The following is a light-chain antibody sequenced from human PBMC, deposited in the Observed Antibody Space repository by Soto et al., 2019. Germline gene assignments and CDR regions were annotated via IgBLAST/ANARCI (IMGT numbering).Light chain of an antibody. V-gene: IGKV3-15*01. Sequence: EIVMTQSPATLSVSPGERATLSCRASQSISSNLAWYQQKPGQAHRLLISGASTRASGIPARFSGSGSGTEFTLTISSLQSEDFAVYYCQQYNNWPPWTFGQGTKVEIK. J-gene: IGKJ1*01. CDR2: GAS. CDR1: QSISSN. CDR3: QQYNNWPPWT.